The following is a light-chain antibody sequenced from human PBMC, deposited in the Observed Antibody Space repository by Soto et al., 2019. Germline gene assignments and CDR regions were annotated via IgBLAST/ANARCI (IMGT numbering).Light chain of an antibody. CDR2: EVS. V-gene: IGLV2-8*01. Sequence: QSALTQPPSASGSPGQPVTISCTGTSSDVGGYNYVSWYQQHPGKAPKLMIYEVSKRPSGVPDRFSGSKSGNTASLTVSGLQAEDEADYYCSSYAGSNLSGYVFGTGTNVNVL. J-gene: IGLJ1*01. CDR1: SSDVGGYNY. CDR3: SSYAGSNLSGYV.